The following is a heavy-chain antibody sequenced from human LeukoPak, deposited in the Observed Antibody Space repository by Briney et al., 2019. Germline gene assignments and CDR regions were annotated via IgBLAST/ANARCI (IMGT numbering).Heavy chain of an antibody. D-gene: IGHD3-9*01. CDR2: IRNKAYGGTA. J-gene: IGHJ4*02. V-gene: IGHV3-49*03. Sequence: GGSLRLSCTASGFTFSDYAMSWFRQAPGKGLEWVGFIRNKAYGGTAEYAASVKGRFSISRDDSKTIAYLQMNSLKTEDTAVYYCTREKRYFDWFQADYWGQGTLVTVSS. CDR1: GFTFSDYA. CDR3: TREKRYFDWFQADY.